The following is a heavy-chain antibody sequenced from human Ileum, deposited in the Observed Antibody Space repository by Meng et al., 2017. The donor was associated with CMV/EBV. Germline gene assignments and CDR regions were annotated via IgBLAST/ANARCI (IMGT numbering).Heavy chain of an antibody. CDR1: GFTFSIYS. J-gene: IGHJ4*02. CDR2: IQTTRSST. CDR3: ARDRLEGYFSGPGF. V-gene: IGHV3-21*01. D-gene: IGHD2-8*02. Sequence: GGSLRLSCAASGFTFSIYSMNWLRQPPGKGLELVAAIQTTRSSTIYSDTVKGRFTISRDNAKNSLSLQMNSLRDEDTAVYYCARDRLEGYFSGPGFWGQGTLVTVSS.